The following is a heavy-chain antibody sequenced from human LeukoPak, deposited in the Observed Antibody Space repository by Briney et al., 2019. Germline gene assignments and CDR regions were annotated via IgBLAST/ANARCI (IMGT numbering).Heavy chain of an antibody. CDR1: GFSFSNYW. J-gene: IGHJ4*02. Sequence: GGSLRLSCAACGFSFSNYWMHWVRQAPGKGLVWVSSINTDGSTTRYADSVKGRFTISRDNAKNTLYLQMNSLRAEDTAVYYCGRDLRVAAGNLYWGQGILVTVSS. CDR2: INTDGSTT. V-gene: IGHV3-74*01. CDR3: GRDLRVAAGNLY. D-gene: IGHD6-13*01.